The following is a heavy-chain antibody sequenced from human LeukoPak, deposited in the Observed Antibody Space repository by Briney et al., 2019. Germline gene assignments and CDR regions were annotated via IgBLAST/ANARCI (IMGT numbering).Heavy chain of an antibody. CDR1: GFTFSSYA. D-gene: IGHD4-17*01. V-gene: IGHV3-23*01. J-gene: IGHJ4*02. Sequence: GGSLRLSCAASGFTFSSYAMSWVRQAPGKGLEWVSGISGSGGSTYYADSVKGRFTISRDNSKNTLYLQMNSLRAEDTAVYYCARGHTAVTRHFDFWGQGTLVTVSS. CDR2: ISGSGGST. CDR3: ARGHTAVTRHFDF.